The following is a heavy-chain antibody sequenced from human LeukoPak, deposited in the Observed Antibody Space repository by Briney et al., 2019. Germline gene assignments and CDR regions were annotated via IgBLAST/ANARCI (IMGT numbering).Heavy chain of an antibody. J-gene: IGHJ4*02. CDR3: ATYSFYWGHDY. Sequence: GGSLRLSCAASGFTFSNYAMSWVRQAPGKRLEWVSTISGDGGSTYYAVSVTGRFTISRDNSKNTLYLQMNTLRAEDTAIYYCATYSFYWGHDYWGQGTLVTVSS. V-gene: IGHV3-23*01. D-gene: IGHD2-15*01. CDR2: ISGDGGST. CDR1: GFTFSNYA.